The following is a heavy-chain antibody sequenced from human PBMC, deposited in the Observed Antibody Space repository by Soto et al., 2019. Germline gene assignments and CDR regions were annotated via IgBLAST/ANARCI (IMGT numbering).Heavy chain of an antibody. CDR3: ARGSGSSQRRGDDY. J-gene: IGHJ4*02. V-gene: IGHV1-18*01. CDR1: GYTFTSYG. CDR2: ISAYNGNT. D-gene: IGHD1-26*01. Sequence: ASVKVSCKASGYTFTSYGISRVRQAPGQGLEWMGWISAYNGNTNYAQKLQVRVTMTTDTSTSTAYMGLRSLRSDDTAVYYCARGSGSSQRRGDDYWGQGTLVTVSS.